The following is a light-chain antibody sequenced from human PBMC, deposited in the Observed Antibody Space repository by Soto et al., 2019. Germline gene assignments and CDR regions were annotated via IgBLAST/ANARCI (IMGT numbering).Light chain of an antibody. V-gene: IGKV3-20*01. Sequence: EIVLTQSPGTLSLSVGERATLSCRASQSVRSNLAWYRQTAGQAPRLLIYGASTRATDTPARFSVSGSGTDFTLTISRVEPADFAVYYCQQYGSSFATFGQGTQVEV. CDR3: QQYGSSFAT. CDR1: QSVRSN. J-gene: IGKJ1*01. CDR2: GAS.